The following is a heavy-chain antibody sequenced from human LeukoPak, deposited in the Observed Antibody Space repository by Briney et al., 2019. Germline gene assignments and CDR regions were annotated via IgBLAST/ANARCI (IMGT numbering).Heavy chain of an antibody. CDR1: GFTVSSNY. J-gene: IGHJ6*03. CDR3: ARSLRVRGIPDYMDV. CDR2: IHKNAIT. V-gene: IGHV3-53*01. D-gene: IGHD3-10*01. Sequence: GGSLRLSCAASGFTVSSNYMTWVRQAPGKGLEWVSVIHKNAITYYADTVKGRFTISRDNSKNMLYLQMNSLRVEDTAVYYCARSLRVRGIPDYMDVWGKGTKVTISS.